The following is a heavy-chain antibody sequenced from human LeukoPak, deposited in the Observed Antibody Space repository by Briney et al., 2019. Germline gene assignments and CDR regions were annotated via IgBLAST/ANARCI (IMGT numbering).Heavy chain of an antibody. V-gene: IGHV3-9*01. CDR1: GFSFGNYA. J-gene: IGHJ3*02. Sequence: GRSLRLSCAASGFSFGNYAMHWVRQAPGKGLEWVSCISWNSGRTAYADSMKGRFTISRDNAKNSLYLQMNSLRIEDTALYYCAKDIVRGSSGYDAFDIWGQGTTVTVSS. CDR3: AKDIVRGSSGYDAFDI. D-gene: IGHD3-22*01. CDR2: ISWNSGRT.